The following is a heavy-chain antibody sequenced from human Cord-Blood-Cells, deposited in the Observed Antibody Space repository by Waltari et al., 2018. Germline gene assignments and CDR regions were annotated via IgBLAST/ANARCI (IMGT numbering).Heavy chain of an antibody. CDR1: GGSISSYY. J-gene: IGHJ3*02. V-gene: IGHV4-59*01. Sequence: QVQLQESGPGLVKPSETLSLTCTVSGGSISSYYWSWIRQPPGKGLEWIGYIYYSGSTNSKPSLKSRVTISVDTSKNQFSLKLSSVTAADTAVYYCARGGGYCSSTSCYAFDIWGQGTMVTVSS. D-gene: IGHD2-2*01. CDR2: IYYSGST. CDR3: ARGGGYCSSTSCYAFDI.